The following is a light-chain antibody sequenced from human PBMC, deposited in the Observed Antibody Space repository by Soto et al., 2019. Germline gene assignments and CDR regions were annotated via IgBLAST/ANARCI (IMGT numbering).Light chain of an antibody. CDR3: QHRIDWWT. J-gene: IGKJ1*01. CDR1: QSVSSSY. CDR2: DAS. V-gene: IGKV3D-20*02. Sequence: EIVLTQSPGTLSLSPGERATLSCRASQSVSSSYLAWYQQKPGQAPRLLIYDASSRATGIPDRFSGGGSGTDFTLTISSLEPEDSAVYYCQHRIDWWTFGQGTKGDIK.